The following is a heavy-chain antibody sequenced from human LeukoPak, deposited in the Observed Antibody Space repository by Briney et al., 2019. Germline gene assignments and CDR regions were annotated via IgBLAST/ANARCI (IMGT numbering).Heavy chain of an antibody. J-gene: IGHJ4*02. CDR1: GFTFSNYW. Sequence: PGGSLRLSCAASGFTFSNYWMSWVRQAPGKGLEWVANIKQDGSEKYYADSVKGRFTISRDNAKNSLYLQMNSLRAEDTAVYYCASPVKQWLTPFDYWGQGTLVTVSS. D-gene: IGHD6-19*01. V-gene: IGHV3-7*01. CDR2: IKQDGSEK. CDR3: ASPVKQWLTPFDY.